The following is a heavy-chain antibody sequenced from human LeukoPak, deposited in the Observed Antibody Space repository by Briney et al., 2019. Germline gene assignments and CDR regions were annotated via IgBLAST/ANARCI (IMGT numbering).Heavy chain of an antibody. D-gene: IGHD3-9*01. Sequence: GSAKVSCKASGYTFTSYGISWVRQAPGQRLEWMGWISAYNGNTNYAQKLQGRVTMTTDTSPSTAYMELRSLRSDDTAVYYCAGEGGILTGPWGQGTLVTVSS. J-gene: IGHJ5*02. CDR3: AGEGGILTGP. CDR1: GYTFTSYG. V-gene: IGHV1-18*04. CDR2: ISAYNGNT.